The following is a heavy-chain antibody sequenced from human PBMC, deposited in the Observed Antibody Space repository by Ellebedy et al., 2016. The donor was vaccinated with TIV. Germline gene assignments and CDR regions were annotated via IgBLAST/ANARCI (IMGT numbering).Heavy chain of an antibody. V-gene: IGHV4-34*09. D-gene: IGHD6-19*01. CDR2: INHSGST. CDR3: ARERRGQWLVRGWYYFDY. J-gene: IGHJ4*02. Sequence: SQTLSLTCAVYGGSFSGYYWSWIRHPPGKGLEWIGEINHSGSTNYNPSLKSRVTISVDTSKNQFSLKLSSVTAADTAVYYCARERRGQWLVRGWYYFDYWGQGTLVTVSS. CDR1: GGSFSGYY.